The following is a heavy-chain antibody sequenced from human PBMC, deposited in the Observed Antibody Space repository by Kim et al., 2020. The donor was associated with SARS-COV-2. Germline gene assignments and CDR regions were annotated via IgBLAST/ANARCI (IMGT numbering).Heavy chain of an antibody. CDR1: GGSISSSSYY. CDR2: IYYSGST. V-gene: IGHV4-39*01. J-gene: IGHJ4*02. CDR3: ATETGYYYDSSRFSGLKD. D-gene: IGHD3-22*01. Sequence: SETLSLTCTVSGGSISSSSYYWGWIRQPPGKGLEWIGSIYYSGSTYYNPSLKSRVTISVDTSKNQFSLKLSSVTAADTAVYYCATETGYYYDSSRFSGLKDWGQGTLVTVSS.